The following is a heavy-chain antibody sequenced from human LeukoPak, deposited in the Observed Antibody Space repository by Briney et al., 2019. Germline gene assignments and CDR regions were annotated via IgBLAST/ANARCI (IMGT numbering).Heavy chain of an antibody. V-gene: IGHV3-23*01. CDR3: AKGTYDSRGHFDY. CDR1: GFTFSSYD. D-gene: IGHD3-22*01. Sequence: GGSLRLSCAASGFTFSSYDMSWVRQAPGKGLEWVSAISGSGGSTYYADSVKGRFTMSRDNSKNTLYLQMNSLRAEDTAVYYCAKGTYDSRGHFDYWGQGTLVSVSS. CDR2: ISGSGGST. J-gene: IGHJ4*02.